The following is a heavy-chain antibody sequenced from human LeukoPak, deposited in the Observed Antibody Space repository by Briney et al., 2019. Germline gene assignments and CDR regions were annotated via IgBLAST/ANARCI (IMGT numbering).Heavy chain of an antibody. CDR2: IYTSGST. V-gene: IGHV4-61*02. Sequence: PSETLSLTCTVSGGSISSSTYYWSWIRQPAGKGLEWIGRIYTSGSTNYNPSLKSRVTMSVDTSKNQFSLKLSSVTAADTAVHYCARDNVLYRGSPAFDPWGQGTLVTVSS. J-gene: IGHJ5*02. CDR3: ARDNVLYRGSPAFDP. D-gene: IGHD1-26*01. CDR1: GGSISSSTYY.